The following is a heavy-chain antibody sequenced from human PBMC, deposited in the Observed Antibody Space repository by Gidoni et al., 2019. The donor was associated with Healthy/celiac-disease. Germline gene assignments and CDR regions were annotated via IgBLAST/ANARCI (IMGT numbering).Heavy chain of an antibody. CDR3: ARSHSQHPPSRKYCRTSNCHYYYYMDV. J-gene: IGHJ6*03. V-gene: IGHV4-34*02. CDR1: GGSFSGYY. D-gene: IGHD2-2*01. CDR2: INHSGSA. Sequence: QVQLQQWGAGLLKPSETLSLTCAVYGGSFSGYYWTWIRQPPGKGLEWIGEINHSGSANYNPSLKSRVTISVDTSKNQFSLELSSVTAADTAVYYCARSHSQHPPSRKYCRTSNCHYYYYMDVWGKGTTITVSS.